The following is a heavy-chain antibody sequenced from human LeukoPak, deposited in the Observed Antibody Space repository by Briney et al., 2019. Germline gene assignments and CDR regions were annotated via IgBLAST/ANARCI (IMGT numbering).Heavy chain of an antibody. CDR1: GGSISSYY. J-gene: IGHJ3*02. CDR3: ARAVAVEGYLDAFDI. V-gene: IGHV4-59*01. CDR2: IYYSGST. Sequence: KPSETLSLTCTVSGGSISSYYWSWIRQPPGKGLEWIGYIYYSGSTNYNPSLKSRVTISVDTPKNQFSLKLSSVTAADTAVYYCARAVAVEGYLDAFDIWGQGTMVTVSS. D-gene: IGHD5-24*01.